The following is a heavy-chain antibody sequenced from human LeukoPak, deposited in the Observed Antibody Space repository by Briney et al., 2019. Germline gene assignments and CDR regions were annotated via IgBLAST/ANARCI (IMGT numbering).Heavy chain of an antibody. CDR1: GYTFSSYD. V-gene: IGHV1-8*01. D-gene: IGHD6-19*01. CDR2: MNPNSGNT. Sequence: ASVKVSCKASGYTFSSYDINWVRQATGQGLEWMGWMNPNSGNTGYAQKFQGRLTMTRNTSISTAYMELSSLRSEDTAVYYCARGLYTSGLGYYWGQGTLVTVSS. CDR3: ARGLYTSGLGYY. J-gene: IGHJ4*02.